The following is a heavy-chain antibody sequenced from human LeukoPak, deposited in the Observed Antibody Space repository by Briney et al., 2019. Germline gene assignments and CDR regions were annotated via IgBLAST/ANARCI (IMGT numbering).Heavy chain of an antibody. CDR1: GFTFRNYG. D-gene: IGHD3-3*01. CDR2: INHSGST. Sequence: PGGSLRLSCAASGFTFRNYGMSWVRQAPGKGLEWIGEINHSGSTNHNPSLKSRVTISVDTSKNQFSLKLSSVTAADTAVYYCARGPPDRDFLVDYWGQGTLVTVSS. CDR3: ARGPPDRDFLVDY. J-gene: IGHJ4*02. V-gene: IGHV4-34*01.